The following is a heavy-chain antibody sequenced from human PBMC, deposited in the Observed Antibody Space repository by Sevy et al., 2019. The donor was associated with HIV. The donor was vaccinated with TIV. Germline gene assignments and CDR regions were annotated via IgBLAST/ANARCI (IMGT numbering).Heavy chain of an antibody. Sequence: GGSLRLSCAASGFTFSSHTMLWVRQAPGKGLEYVSAISPNGGRTYSANSVKGRFTISRENSNDMRYLKMDSLRTEDMAVYYCARVAFRELLPNGLDSWGQGTLVTVSS. J-gene: IGHJ4*02. CDR1: GFTFSSHT. CDR3: ARVAFRELLPNGLDS. D-gene: IGHD1-7*01. V-gene: IGHV3-64*01. CDR2: ISPNGGRT.